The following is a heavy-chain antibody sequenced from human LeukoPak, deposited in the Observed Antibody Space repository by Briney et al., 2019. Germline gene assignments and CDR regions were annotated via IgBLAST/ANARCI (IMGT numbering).Heavy chain of an antibody. CDR3: ARDVSGYYYYYMDV. V-gene: IGHV4-59*12. CDR1: GGSISSYY. CDR2: IYYSGST. D-gene: IGHD6-19*01. J-gene: IGHJ6*03. Sequence: SETLSLTCTVSGGSISSYYWSWIRQPPGKGLERIGYIYYSGSTNYNPSLKSRVTMSVDTSKNQFSLKLSSVTAADTAVYYCARDVSGYYYYYMDVWGKGTTVTISS.